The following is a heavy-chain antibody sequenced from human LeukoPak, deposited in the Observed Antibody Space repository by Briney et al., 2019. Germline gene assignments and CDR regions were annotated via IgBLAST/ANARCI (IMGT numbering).Heavy chain of an antibody. Sequence: ASVEVSCKASGYTFTGYYMHWVRQAPGQGLEWMGWINPNSGGTNYAQKFQGRVTMTRDTSISTAYMELSRLRSDDTAVYYCAREEIVVVPAAIQDWFDPWGQGTLVTVSS. CDR2: INPNSGGT. J-gene: IGHJ5*02. CDR1: GYTFTGYY. V-gene: IGHV1-2*02. CDR3: AREEIVVVPAAIQDWFDP. D-gene: IGHD2-2*02.